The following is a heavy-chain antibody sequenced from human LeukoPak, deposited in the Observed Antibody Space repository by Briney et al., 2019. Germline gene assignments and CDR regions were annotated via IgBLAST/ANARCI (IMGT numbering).Heavy chain of an antibody. D-gene: IGHD2-2*02. CDR3: AKDMYCSSTSCYTWVAAFDI. J-gene: IGHJ3*02. V-gene: IGHV3-30*02. CDR2: IRYDGSNK. Sequence: GGSLRLSCAASGFTFSSYGMHWVRQAPGKGLEWVAFIRYDGSNKYYADSVKGRFTISRDNSKNTLYLQMNSLRAEDTAVYYCAKDMYCSSTSCYTWVAAFDIWGQGTMVTVSS. CDR1: GFTFSSYG.